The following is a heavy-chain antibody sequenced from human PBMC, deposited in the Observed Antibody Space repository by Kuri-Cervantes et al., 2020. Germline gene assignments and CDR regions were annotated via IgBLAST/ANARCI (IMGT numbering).Heavy chain of an antibody. J-gene: IGHJ4*02. CDR2: ISYHGEHK. D-gene: IGHD1-26*01. CDR3: AKDQVGAAAPGY. CDR1: GFPFSDYA. V-gene: IGHV3-30*04. Sequence: GESLKISCAASGFPFSDYAIHWVRQAPGKGLEWVAVISYHGEHKFYADSAKGRFTISRDNSKSTLYLQMNSLRAEDTAVYYCAKDQVGAAAPGYWGQGTLVTVSS.